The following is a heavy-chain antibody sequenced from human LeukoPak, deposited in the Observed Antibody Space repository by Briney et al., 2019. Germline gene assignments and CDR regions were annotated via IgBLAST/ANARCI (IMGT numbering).Heavy chain of an antibody. J-gene: IGHJ4*02. CDR1: GFTFSTYA. CDR2: ISGSSRHI. Sequence: GGSLRLSCAASGFTFSTYAMSWVRQAPGKGLEWVSIISGSSRHIYYADSVKGRFTISRDNSKNTLYLQMNSLRAEDTAVYYCAKDLGYRSSTSCYGDDYWGQGTLVTVSS. CDR3: AKDLGYRSSTSCYGDDY. D-gene: IGHD2-2*01. V-gene: IGHV3-23*01.